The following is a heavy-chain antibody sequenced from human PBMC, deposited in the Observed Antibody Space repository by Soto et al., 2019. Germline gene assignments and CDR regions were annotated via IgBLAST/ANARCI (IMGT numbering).Heavy chain of an antibody. V-gene: IGHV1-46*01. CDR1: GYTFTHYY. CDR2: INPASGST. Sequence: QVQLVQSGAEVKKPGASVKLSCRTSGYTFTHYYIHWVRQAPGQGLEWLAIINPASGSTNYAQDFQGRVTLARDTATTTVYVELSDLRAEDTAIFYYARDLAAGDHWGQGTLVTVSS. J-gene: IGHJ4*02. CDR3: ARDLAAGDH. D-gene: IGHD6-13*01.